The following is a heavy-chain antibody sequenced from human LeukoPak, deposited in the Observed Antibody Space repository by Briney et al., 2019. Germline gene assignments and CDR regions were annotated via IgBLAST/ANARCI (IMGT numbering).Heavy chain of an antibody. D-gene: IGHD1-26*01. CDR2: ISTTSTYI. Sequence: GGSLRLSYAASGFPFGSYSINWVRQAPGKGLEWVSSISTTSTYIYYADSVKGRFTISRDNAKNSLYLQMNSLRVEDTAVYYCARDWGSPWEPLDYWGQGTLVTVSS. J-gene: IGHJ4*02. CDR1: GFPFGSYS. CDR3: ARDWGSPWEPLDY. V-gene: IGHV3-21*01.